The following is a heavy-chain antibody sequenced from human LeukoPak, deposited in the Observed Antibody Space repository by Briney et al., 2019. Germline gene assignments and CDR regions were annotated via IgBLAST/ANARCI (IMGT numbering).Heavy chain of an antibody. Sequence: WASVKVSCKASGYTFTSSGITWVRQAPGQGLEWMGWISAYNGNTNYAQKFQGRVSMTTDTSTSTAYMELRSLRFDDTAVYYCARDSTVTTDYFDYWGQGTLVTVSS. V-gene: IGHV1-18*01. CDR1: GYTFTSSG. D-gene: IGHD4-11*01. CDR3: ARDSTVTTDYFDY. J-gene: IGHJ4*02. CDR2: ISAYNGNT.